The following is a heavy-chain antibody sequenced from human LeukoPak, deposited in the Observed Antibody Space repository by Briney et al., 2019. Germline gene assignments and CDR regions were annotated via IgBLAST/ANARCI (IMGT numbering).Heavy chain of an antibody. Sequence: PGGSLRLSCAVIGFTFSSYAKTWVRQAPGKGLEWVSVISGRGGSTYYADSVEGRFTISRDNSKNTLYLQMNSLRAEDTAVYYCASIWSSGSYWSQEVWGQGTLVTVSS. V-gene: IGHV3-23*01. J-gene: IGHJ4*02. D-gene: IGHD3-10*01. CDR3: ASIWSSGSYWSQEV. CDR1: GFTFSSYA. CDR2: ISGRGGST.